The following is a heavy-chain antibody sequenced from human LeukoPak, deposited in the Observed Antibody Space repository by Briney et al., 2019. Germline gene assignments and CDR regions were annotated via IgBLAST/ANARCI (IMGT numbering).Heavy chain of an antibody. Sequence: PSETLSLTCTVSGYSISSGYYWGWIRQPPGKGLEWIGSIYHSGSTYYNPSLKSRVTISVDTSKNQFSLKLSSVTAADTAVYYCARNWPSGSYYLLVPPWFDPWGQGTLVTVCS. V-gene: IGHV4-38-2*02. CDR3: ARNWPSGSYYLLVPPWFDP. J-gene: IGHJ5*02. D-gene: IGHD1-26*01. CDR1: GYSISSGYY. CDR2: IYHSGST.